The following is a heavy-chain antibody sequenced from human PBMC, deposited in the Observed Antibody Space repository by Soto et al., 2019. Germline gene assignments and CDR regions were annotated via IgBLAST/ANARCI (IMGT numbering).Heavy chain of an antibody. V-gene: IGHV3-66*01. CDR2: IQSGGPT. CDR3: AKVVAPSAMVNYSYGMDV. CDR1: GFTVSSKY. D-gene: IGHD2-2*01. Sequence: GGSLRLSCAASGFTVSSKYMSWVRQAPGKGLEWVSLIQSGGPTYYADSVKGRFTISRDNSKNTLYLQMNSLRAEDMAVYYCAKVVAPSAMVNYSYGMDVWGQGTTVTVSS. J-gene: IGHJ6*02.